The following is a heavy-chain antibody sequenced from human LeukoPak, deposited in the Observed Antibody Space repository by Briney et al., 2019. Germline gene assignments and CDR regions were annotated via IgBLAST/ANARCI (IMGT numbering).Heavy chain of an antibody. D-gene: IGHD6-25*01. CDR2: FHHSGNRFESGST. V-gene: IGHV4-38-2*02. J-gene: IGHJ1*01. CDR3: ARNASGGFFNA. Sequence: PSETLSLTCTVSGRSIINNYYWGWIRQSPGKGLEWIGSFHHSGNRFESGSTHYNPSLRSRVTVSADTSKNEFSLTLRSVTAADTAVYFCARNASGGFFNAWGRGTLVTVSS. CDR1: GRSIINNYY.